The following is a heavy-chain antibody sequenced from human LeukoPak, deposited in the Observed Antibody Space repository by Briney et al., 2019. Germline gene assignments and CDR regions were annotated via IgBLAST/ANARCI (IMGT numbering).Heavy chain of an antibody. J-gene: IGHJ4*02. D-gene: IGHD6-19*01. CDR1: GFTFSSYW. Sequence: GGSLRLSCAASGFTFSSYWMHWVRQDPGKGLVWVSRINSDGNITTYADSVKGRFTISRDNAKNTLCLQMNSLRAEDTAVYYCARESSGSRYFDYWGQGTLVTVSS. V-gene: IGHV3-74*01. CDR2: INSDGNIT. CDR3: ARESSGSRYFDY.